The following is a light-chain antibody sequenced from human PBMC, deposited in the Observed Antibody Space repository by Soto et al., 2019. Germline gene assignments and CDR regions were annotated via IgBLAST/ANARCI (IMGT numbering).Light chain of an antibody. CDR3: HQRRNSIT. V-gene: IGKV3-11*01. CDR2: DAS. Sequence: EIVLTQSPVTLSLCIGERVTLSCRASQSIGSYLGWLQQRPGQAPRLLIYDASKRATGIPGRFSGSGSGTGFTLTISSLEPEDFAVYYCHQRRNSITFGQGTRLEIK. CDR1: QSIGSY. J-gene: IGKJ5*01.